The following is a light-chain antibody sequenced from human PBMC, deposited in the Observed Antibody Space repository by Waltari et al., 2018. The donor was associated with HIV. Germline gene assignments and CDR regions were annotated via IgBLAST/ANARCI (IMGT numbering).Light chain of an antibody. V-gene: IGLV1-40*01. CDR2: GNK. CDR3: QSYDISLSASVV. J-gene: IGLJ2*01. CDR1: SPPIGADYD. Sequence: QSMLTQPPSVSGAPGQRVTISRTGRSPPIGADYDFHWYQQIPGTAPKLLISGNKNRPSGVPDRFSASKSGTSASLTISGLQAEDEADYFCQSYDISLSASVVFGGGTRLTVL.